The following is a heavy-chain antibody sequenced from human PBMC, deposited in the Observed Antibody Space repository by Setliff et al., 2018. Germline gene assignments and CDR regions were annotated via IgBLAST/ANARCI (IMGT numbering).Heavy chain of an antibody. V-gene: IGHV1-2*02. J-gene: IGHJ1*01. CDR3: ARDERAIEARQEYFQY. D-gene: IGHD6-6*01. CDR2: MNSNTGGT. Sequence: ASVKVSCKASGYTFTGYYMHWVRQAPGQGLEWMGWMNSNTGGTNSAQKFQGRITMTRDTSISTVYMELSRLRSDDTAVYYCARDERAIEARQEYFQYWGQGTLVTVSS. CDR1: GYTFTGYY.